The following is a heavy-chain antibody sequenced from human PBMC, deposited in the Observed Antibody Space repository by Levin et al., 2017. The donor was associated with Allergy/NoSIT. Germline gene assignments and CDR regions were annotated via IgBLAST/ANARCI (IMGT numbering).Heavy chain of an antibody. J-gene: IGHJ4*02. CDR2: INSDGSST. Sequence: LAGGSLRLSCAASGFTFSSYWMHWVRQAPGKGLVWVSRINSDGSSTSYADSVKGRFTISRDNAKNTLYLQMNSLRAEDTAVYYCARGKGDYIWGSYRPPCFDYWGQGTLVTVSS. D-gene: IGHD3-16*02. CDR1: GFTFSSYW. CDR3: ARGKGDYIWGSYRPPCFDY. V-gene: IGHV3-74*01.